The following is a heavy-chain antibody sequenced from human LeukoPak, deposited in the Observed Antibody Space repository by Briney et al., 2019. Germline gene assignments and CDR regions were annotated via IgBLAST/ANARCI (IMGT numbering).Heavy chain of an antibody. Sequence: GGSLRLFCAASGFTFSTYNMNWVRQAPGEGLEWVSSIVSGGTYTYYADSVKGRFTTSRDNGKDSLSLQLSSLRAEDTAVYYCARGHYDILTASYKWTPDYWGQGILVTVSS. CDR1: GFTFSTYN. D-gene: IGHD3-9*01. CDR2: IVSGGTYT. CDR3: ARGHYDILTASYKWTPDY. J-gene: IGHJ4*02. V-gene: IGHV3-21*06.